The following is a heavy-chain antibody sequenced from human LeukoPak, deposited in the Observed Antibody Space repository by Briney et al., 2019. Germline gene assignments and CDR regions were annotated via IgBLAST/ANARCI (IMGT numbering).Heavy chain of an antibody. CDR3: ARGPYYYGSGSYSYFDY. CDR2: INHSGST. CDR1: GGSFSGYY. V-gene: IGHV4-34*01. D-gene: IGHD3-10*01. Sequence: SETLSLXCAVYGGSFSGYYWSWIRQPPGKGLEWIGEINHSGSTNYNPSLKSRVTISVDTSKNQFSLKLSSVTAADTAVYYCARGPYYYGSGSYSYFDYWGQGTLVTVSS. J-gene: IGHJ4*02.